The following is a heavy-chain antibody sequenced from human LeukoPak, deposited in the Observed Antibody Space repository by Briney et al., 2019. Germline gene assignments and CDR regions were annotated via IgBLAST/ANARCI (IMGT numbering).Heavy chain of an antibody. J-gene: IGHJ4*02. D-gene: IGHD6-19*01. V-gene: IGHV3-23*01. CDR2: ISGSAGTT. CDR3: AKTQYIAVAYFDY. Sequence: PGGSLRLSCAASGLTFSTYAMSWVRQAPGKGLERVSAISGSAGTTHYADSVKGRFTISRDNSKNTLYLQMNSLKAEDTAVYYCAKTQYIAVAYFDYWGQGTLVTVSS. CDR1: GLTFSTYA.